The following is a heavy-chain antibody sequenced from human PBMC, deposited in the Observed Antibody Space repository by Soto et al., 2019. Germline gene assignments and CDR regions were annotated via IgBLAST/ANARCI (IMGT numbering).Heavy chain of an antibody. CDR2: IIPIPDIT. Sequence: QVHLVQSGAEVRKPGSSVKVSCKAPGGTFSTYIISWVRQAPGQGLEWMGRIIPIPDITNYAQKFQGRVTITADRSTCTAYMELTSLKSEDTAVYYCARDRITTRGDAFDLWGQGTLVTVSS. CDR1: GGTFSTYI. V-gene: IGHV1-69*08. D-gene: IGHD3-3*01. CDR3: ARDRITTRGDAFDL. J-gene: IGHJ3*01.